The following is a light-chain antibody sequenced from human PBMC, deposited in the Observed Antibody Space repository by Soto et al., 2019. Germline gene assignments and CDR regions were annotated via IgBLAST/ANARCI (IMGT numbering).Light chain of an antibody. V-gene: IGLV3-27*01. CDR1: VLAKKY. CDR2: KDS. Sequence: SYELTQPSSVSVSPGQTARITCSGDVLAKKYARWFQQKPGQAPVLVIHKDSERPSGIPERFSGYSSGTTVTLTISGAQVEDEADYYCYSAADNNWVFGGGTKVTVL. CDR3: YSAADNNWV. J-gene: IGLJ3*02.